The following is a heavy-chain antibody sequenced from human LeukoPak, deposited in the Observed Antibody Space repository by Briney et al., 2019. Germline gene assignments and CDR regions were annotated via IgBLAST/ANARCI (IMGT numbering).Heavy chain of an antibody. V-gene: IGHV4-61*02. CDR3: ARDYYGSGSYYNGRED. D-gene: IGHD3-10*01. CDR1: GGSISSGSYY. J-gene: IGHJ4*02. Sequence: SETLSLTCTVSGGSISSGSYYWSWIRQPAGKGLEWIGRIYTSGSTNYNPSLKSRVTISVDTSKNQFSLKLSSVTAADTAVYYCARDYYGSGSYYNGREDWGQGTLVTVSS. CDR2: IYTSGST.